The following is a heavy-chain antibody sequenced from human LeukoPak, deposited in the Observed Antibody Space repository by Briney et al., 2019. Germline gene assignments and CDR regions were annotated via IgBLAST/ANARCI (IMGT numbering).Heavy chain of an antibody. J-gene: IGHJ4*02. V-gene: IGHV1-2*02. Sequence: GASVTVSFKASGYTFTVYHMNWVRQAPGQGLEWMGWINPNSGGTNYAQKFQGTVTMTRDTSISSAYMELSRLRSDDTAVYYCPREVISGTTAVDFWGQRTLVTVSS. CDR3: PREVISGTTAVDF. CDR2: INPNSGGT. CDR1: GYTFTVYH. D-gene: IGHD1-14*01.